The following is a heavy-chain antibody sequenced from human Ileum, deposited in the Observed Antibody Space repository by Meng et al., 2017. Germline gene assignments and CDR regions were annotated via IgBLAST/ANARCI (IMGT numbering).Heavy chain of an antibody. Sequence: QVHLQESGPGLVKPSETLSLTCTVSGGSISSYYWSWIRQPPGKGLEWIGYIYYSGSTNYNPSLKSRVTISVDTSKNQFSLKLSSVTAADTGVYYCVVDSSGNYVQDAFDIWGQGTLVTVSS. CDR2: IYYSGST. V-gene: IGHV4-59*08. CDR1: GGSISSYY. CDR3: VVDSSGNYVQDAFDI. D-gene: IGHD3-22*01. J-gene: IGHJ3*02.